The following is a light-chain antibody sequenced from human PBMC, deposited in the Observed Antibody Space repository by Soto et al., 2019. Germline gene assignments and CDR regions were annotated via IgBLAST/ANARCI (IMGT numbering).Light chain of an antibody. V-gene: IGKV1-5*01. CDR2: GAS. CDR3: QQYATSSPT. Sequence: DIQMTQSPSTLSASVGDRVTFTCRASQSISRWLAWYQQRPREAPKLLLYGASSLESGVPSRFSGSGSGTEFTLTISSLQPSEFATYFWQQYATSSPTLGQGTKLEI. J-gene: IGKJ2*01. CDR1: QSISRW.